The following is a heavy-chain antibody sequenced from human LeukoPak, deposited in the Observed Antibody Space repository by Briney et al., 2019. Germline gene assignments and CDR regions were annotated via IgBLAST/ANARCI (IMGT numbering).Heavy chain of an antibody. Sequence: GGSLRLSCAASGFTFTSYAMTWVRQAPGRGLEWVSTIRGSGDTYYTDSVKGRFTISRDNSKNTLYLQMNSLRAEDTAVYYCARAIVLITHLEYWGPGTLVTASS. CDR2: IRGSGDT. V-gene: IGHV3-23*01. J-gene: IGHJ4*02. CDR1: GFTFTSYA. CDR3: ARAIVLITHLEY. D-gene: IGHD3-22*01.